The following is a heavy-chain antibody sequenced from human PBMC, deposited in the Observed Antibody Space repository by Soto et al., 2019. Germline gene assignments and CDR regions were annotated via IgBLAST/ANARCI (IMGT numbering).Heavy chain of an antibody. V-gene: IGHV5-51*01. Sequence: PGESLKISCQGSGYSFTNYWIGWVRQMPGTGLEWLGIIYPGNSNTRYSPSFEGQVTMSADKSINTAYLQWSSLRASDTAMYYCASPLGPPSIAAAGTPNYYYGMDVWGQGTTVTVSS. CDR2: IYPGNSNT. J-gene: IGHJ6*02. CDR1: GYSFTNYW. D-gene: IGHD6-13*01. CDR3: ASPLGPPSIAAAGTPNYYYGMDV.